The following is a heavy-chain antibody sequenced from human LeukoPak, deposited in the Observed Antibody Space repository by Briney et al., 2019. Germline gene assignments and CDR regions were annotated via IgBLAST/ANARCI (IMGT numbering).Heavy chain of an antibody. CDR3: ARDESSSSWFHFDY. Sequence: ASVKVSCKASGYTFTSYDINWVRQATGQGLEWMGWMNPNSGNTGYAQKFQGRVTMTRNTSISTAYMELSSLRSDDTAVYYCARDESSSSWFHFDYWGQGTLVTVSS. V-gene: IGHV1-8*01. CDR1: GYTFTSYD. D-gene: IGHD6-13*01. J-gene: IGHJ4*02. CDR2: MNPNSGNT.